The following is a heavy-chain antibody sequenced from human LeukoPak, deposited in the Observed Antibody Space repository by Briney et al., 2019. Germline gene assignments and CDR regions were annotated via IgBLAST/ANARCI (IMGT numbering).Heavy chain of an antibody. Sequence: SENLSLTCTVFGDSKNGFHWSWIRQPPGKGLEWIGCVSYSGSTDYNPSLKSRVTISLDTSKSQLSLILRSVTATDTAVYYCARDIGSYYYGSGSRDYYYYMDVWGKGTTVTVSS. V-gene: IGHV4-59*12. CDR2: VSYSGST. CDR1: GDSKNGFH. J-gene: IGHJ6*03. D-gene: IGHD3-10*01. CDR3: ARDIGSYYYGSGSRDYYYYMDV.